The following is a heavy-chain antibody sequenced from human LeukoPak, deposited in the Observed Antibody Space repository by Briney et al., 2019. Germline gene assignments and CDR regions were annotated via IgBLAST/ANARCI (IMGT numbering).Heavy chain of an antibody. D-gene: IGHD3-3*01. V-gene: IGHV3-48*01. CDR2: IRSGGSIT. Sequence: GGSLRLSCAASGFTFSSYSMNWVRQAPGKGLEWVSYIRSGGSITRYADYVKGRFTISRDNAKNSPYLQMNSLRAEDTAVYYCARVIWSGYYQIDYWGQGTLVTVSS. J-gene: IGHJ4*02. CDR1: GFTFSSYS. CDR3: ARVIWSGYYQIDY.